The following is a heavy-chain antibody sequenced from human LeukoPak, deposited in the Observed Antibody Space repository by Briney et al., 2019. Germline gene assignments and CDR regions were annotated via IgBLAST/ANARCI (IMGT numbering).Heavy chain of an antibody. CDR3: ARGATRIAAAVNYFDY. V-gene: IGHV3-21*01. CDR1: GFTFSSYS. Sequence: GGSLRLSCAASGFTFSSYSMNRVRQAPGKGLEWVSSISSGSVYMYYADSVKGRFTISRDNAKNSLYLQMNSLRAEDTAVYYCARGATRIAAAVNYFDYWGQGTLVTVSS. J-gene: IGHJ4*02. CDR2: ISSGSVYM. D-gene: IGHD6-25*01.